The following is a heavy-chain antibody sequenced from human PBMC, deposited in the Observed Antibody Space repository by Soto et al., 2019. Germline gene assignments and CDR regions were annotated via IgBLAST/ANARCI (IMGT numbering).Heavy chain of an antibody. D-gene: IGHD3-3*01. J-gene: IGHJ5*02. Sequence: EVQLVESGGGLVQPGESLRLSCAASGFSFSSSWMHWVRQAPGKGLVWVSRINNDGSNTRYADSVKGRFTVSRDNAKNTLYRQMNSLRDEDTAVYYCARPYDFWTGYYLPGDSWGQGTLVTVSS. CDR2: INNDGSNT. V-gene: IGHV3-74*01. CDR3: ARPYDFWTGYYLPGDS. CDR1: GFSFSSSW.